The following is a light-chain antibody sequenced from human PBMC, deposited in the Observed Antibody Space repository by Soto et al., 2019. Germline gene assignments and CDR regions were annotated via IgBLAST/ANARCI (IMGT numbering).Light chain of an antibody. Sequence: EIVLTQSPGTLSLSPGERATLSCRASQSVSSSYLAWYQQKPGQAPRLLIYDASNRATGIPARFSGSGSGTDFTLTISSLEPEDFAVYYCQQLSNGPLTFGGGTKVDIK. CDR2: DAS. J-gene: IGKJ4*01. CDR3: QQLSNGPLT. CDR1: QSVSSSY. V-gene: IGKV3D-20*02.